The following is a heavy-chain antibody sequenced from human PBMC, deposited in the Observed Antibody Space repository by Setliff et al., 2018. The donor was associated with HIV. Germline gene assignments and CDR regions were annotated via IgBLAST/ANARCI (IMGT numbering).Heavy chain of an antibody. D-gene: IGHD2-2*01. Sequence: GASVKVSCKASGYTFTSYYMHWVRQAPGQGLEWMGIINPSGGSTSYAQKFQGRVTMTRDTSTSTVYMELSSLRSEDTAVYYCARGLGYCSSTSCSVGYYGMDVWGQGTTVTVSS. J-gene: IGHJ6*02. CDR3: ARGLGYCSSTSCSVGYYGMDV. V-gene: IGHV1-46*01. CDR1: GYTFTSYY. CDR2: INPSGGST.